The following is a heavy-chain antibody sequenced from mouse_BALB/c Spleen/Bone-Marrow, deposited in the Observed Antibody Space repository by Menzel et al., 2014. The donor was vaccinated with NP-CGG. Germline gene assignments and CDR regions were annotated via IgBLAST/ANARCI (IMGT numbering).Heavy chain of an antibody. J-gene: IGHJ2*01. CDR3: ARDYDYDY. Sequence: EVQVVESGGGLVQPGGSLKLSCAASGFTFSSYGMSWVRQTPDKRLELVATINSNGGSTYYPGSVKGRFTISRDNAKNTLYLQMSSLKSEDTAMYYCARDYDYDYWGQGTTLTVSS. D-gene: IGHD2-4*01. V-gene: IGHV5-6-3*01. CDR2: INSNGGST. CDR1: GFTFSSYG.